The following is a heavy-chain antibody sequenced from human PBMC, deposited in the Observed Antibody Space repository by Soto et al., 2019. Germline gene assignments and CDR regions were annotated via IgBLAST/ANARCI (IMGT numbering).Heavy chain of an antibody. CDR2: IIPIFGTA. D-gene: IGHD5-12*01. CDR3: ARGNHRWLQLGYFDL. J-gene: IGHJ2*01. CDR1: GGTFSSYT. Sequence: QVQLVQSGAEVKKPGSSVTVSCKASGGTFSSYTISWVRQAPGQGLEWMGGIIPIFGTANYAQKFQGRVTITADESTSTAYMELSSLRSEDTAVYYCARGNHRWLQLGYFDLWGRDTLVTVSS. V-gene: IGHV1-69*12.